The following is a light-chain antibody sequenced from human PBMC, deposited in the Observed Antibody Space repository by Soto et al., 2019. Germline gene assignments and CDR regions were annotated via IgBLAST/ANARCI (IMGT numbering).Light chain of an antibody. CDR2: DAS. J-gene: IGKJ1*01. V-gene: IGKV1-5*01. CDR3: QQYNSYSWT. Sequence: DIQMTQSPSTLSASVGDRFTITCLAIQSISSWLAWYQQKPGKAPRLLIYDASSLESGVPSRFSGSGSGTEFTLTISSLQPDDFETYYCQQYNSYSWTFGQGTKVDIK. CDR1: QSISSW.